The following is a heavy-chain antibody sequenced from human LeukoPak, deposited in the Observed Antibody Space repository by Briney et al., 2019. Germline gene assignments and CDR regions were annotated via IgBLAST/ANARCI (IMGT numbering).Heavy chain of an antibody. CDR2: ISGSGGST. CDR1: GFTFSSYA. Sequence: GGSLRLSCAASGFTFSSYAMSWVRQAPGKGLEWVSAISGSGGSTYYADSVKGRFTISRDNSKNTLYLQMNSLRAEDTAVYYCAKPTCSSTCCYSRMDAFDIWGQGTMVTVSS. D-gene: IGHD2-2*01. V-gene: IGHV3-23*01. J-gene: IGHJ3*02. CDR3: AKPTCSSTCCYSRMDAFDI.